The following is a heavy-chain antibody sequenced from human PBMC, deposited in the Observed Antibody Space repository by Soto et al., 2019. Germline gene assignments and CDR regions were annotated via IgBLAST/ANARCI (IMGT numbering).Heavy chain of an antibody. J-gene: IGHJ5*02. V-gene: IGHV2-26*01. CDR3: XXXXXXXWXWFDP. Sequence: QVTVKESGPVLVKPTETLTLTCTVSGFSLSNAGLGVSWIRQPPGKALEWLAHIFSNDEKSYSTSLKSRLTISKATSKSQVVLIMTNMDPVDTATYXXXXXXXXXWXWFDPWGQGTLVTVSS. CDR1: GFSLSNAGLG. CDR2: IFSNDEK.